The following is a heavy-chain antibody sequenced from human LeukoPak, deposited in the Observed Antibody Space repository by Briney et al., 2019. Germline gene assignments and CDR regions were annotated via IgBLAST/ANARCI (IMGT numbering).Heavy chain of an antibody. Sequence: SETLSLTCTVSGGSISSYYWSWIRQPPGKGLEWIGYIYYSGSTNYNPSLKSRVTISVDTSKNQFSLKLSSVTAADTAVYYCARGGSSIANPKKYYFDYWGQGTLVTVSS. V-gene: IGHV4-59*01. D-gene: IGHD2-2*01. J-gene: IGHJ4*02. CDR3: ARGGSSIANPKKYYFDY. CDR2: IYYSGST. CDR1: GGSISSYY.